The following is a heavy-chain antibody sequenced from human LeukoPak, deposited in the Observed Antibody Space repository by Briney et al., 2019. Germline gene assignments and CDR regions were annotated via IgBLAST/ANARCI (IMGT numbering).Heavy chain of an antibody. CDR2: INHSGST. CDR1: GGSISSSGYY. Sequence: SETLSLTCTVSGGSISSSGYYWSWIRQPPGKGLEWIGEINHSGSTNYNPSLKSRVTISVDTSKNQFSLKLSSVTAADTAVYYCARGPQAAAGLYFDYWGQGTLVTVSS. V-gene: IGHV4-39*07. CDR3: ARGPQAAAGLYFDY. D-gene: IGHD6-13*01. J-gene: IGHJ4*02.